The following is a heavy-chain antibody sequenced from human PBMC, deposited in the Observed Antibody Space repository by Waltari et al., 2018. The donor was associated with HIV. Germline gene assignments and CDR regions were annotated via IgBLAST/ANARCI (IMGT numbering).Heavy chain of an antibody. CDR1: GGSIRSDS. D-gene: IGHD6-13*01. Sequence: QVQLQESGPELVKPSETLSLTCTVSGGSIRSDSWSWIRQPPGKELEWIGSIYYSGSTKNNPSLRSRVTLSVDTSKNQFSLNLNSVTTADTAVYFCARDSREIAAAGEFDYWGQGTLVTVSS. CDR2: IYYSGST. CDR3: ARDSREIAAAGEFDY. J-gene: IGHJ4*02. V-gene: IGHV4-59*01.